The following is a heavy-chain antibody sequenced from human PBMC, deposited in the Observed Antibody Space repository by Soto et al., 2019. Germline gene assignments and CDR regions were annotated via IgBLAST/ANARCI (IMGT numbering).Heavy chain of an antibody. V-gene: IGHV2-5*02. CDR1: GFSLTNNGEA. Sequence: QITLKESGPTLVKPTQTLTLTCTFSGFSLTNNGEAVGWFRXSPGKALEWLVLIYWDDDNRYNPTLRTRLSTTKDTSKNQVVLTLTNMDPVDTATYYCARYVATSPAGWFEPWGQGIPVTVSS. CDR2: IYWDDDN. D-gene: IGHD3-10*02. J-gene: IGHJ5*02. CDR3: ARYVATSPAGWFEP.